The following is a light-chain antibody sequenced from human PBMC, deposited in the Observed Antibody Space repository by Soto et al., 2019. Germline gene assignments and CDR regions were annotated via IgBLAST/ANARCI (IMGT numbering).Light chain of an antibody. CDR1: QSISSY. Sequence: EIQRTQSPSSMSASVGDRVTITCRASQSISSYLNWYQQKPGKAPKLLIYAASSLQSGVPSRFSGSGSGTDGTITISSLKKEDCSTYYCQQSYSTTHTFGQGTKVDIK. CDR3: QQSYSTTHT. V-gene: IGKV1-39*01. CDR2: AAS. J-gene: IGKJ1*01.